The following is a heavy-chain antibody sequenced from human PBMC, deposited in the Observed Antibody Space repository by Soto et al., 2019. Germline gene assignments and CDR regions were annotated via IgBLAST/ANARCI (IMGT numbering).Heavy chain of an antibody. CDR2: IYYSGST. V-gene: IGHV4-59*01. J-gene: IGHJ5*02. CDR1: GGSISSYY. D-gene: IGHD3-10*01. CDR3: ARDVLWFGELSWFDP. Sequence: SETLSLTCTVSGGSISSYYWSWIRQPPGKGLEWIGYIYYSGSTNYNPSLKSRVTISVDTSKNQFSLKLSSVTAADTAVYYCARDVLWFGELSWFDPWGQGTLVTVSS.